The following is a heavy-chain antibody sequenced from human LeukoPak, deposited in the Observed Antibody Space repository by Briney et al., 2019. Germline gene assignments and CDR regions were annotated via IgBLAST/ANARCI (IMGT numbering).Heavy chain of an antibody. CDR1: GGSISSSSYY. J-gene: IGHJ4*02. CDR3: ARDRWVSITMVRGVEY. D-gene: IGHD3-10*01. Sequence: SETLSLTCTVSGGSISSSSYYWGWIRQPPGKGLEWIGSINYSGSTYYNPSLKSRVTTSVDTSKNQFSLKLSSVTAADTAVYYCARDRWVSITMVRGVEYWGQGTLVTVSS. V-gene: IGHV4-39*07. CDR2: INYSGST.